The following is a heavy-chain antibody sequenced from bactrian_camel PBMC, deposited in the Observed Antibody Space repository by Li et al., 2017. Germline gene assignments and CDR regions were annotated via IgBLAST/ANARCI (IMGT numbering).Heavy chain of an antibody. CDR1: GYTRWTYC. Sequence: QVQLVESGGGSVQAGGSLRLSCVGSGYTRWTYCMAWFRQAPGKEREAVAMIYTGGTPTYYADSVKGRFTISRDNAKNTLYLQMNSLKTEDTAVYYCATGVWGQGTQVTVS. V-gene: IGHV3S1*01. CDR2: IYTGGTPT. CDR3: ATGV. J-gene: IGHJ4*01.